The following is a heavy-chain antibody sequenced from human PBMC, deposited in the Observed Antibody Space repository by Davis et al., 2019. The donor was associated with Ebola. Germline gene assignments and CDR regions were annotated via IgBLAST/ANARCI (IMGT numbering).Heavy chain of an antibody. V-gene: IGHV3-21*01. D-gene: IGHD3-10*01. J-gene: IGHJ4*02. CDR1: GFTFSRYS. CDR2: ISSSSSYI. Sequence: PGGSLRLSCAASGFTFSRYSMNWVRQAPGKGLEWVSSISSSSSYIYYADSVKGRFTISRDNAKNSLYLQMNSLRAEDTAVYYCTRVGGNIIRGVIGYWGQGTLVTVSS. CDR3: TRVGGNIIRGVIGY.